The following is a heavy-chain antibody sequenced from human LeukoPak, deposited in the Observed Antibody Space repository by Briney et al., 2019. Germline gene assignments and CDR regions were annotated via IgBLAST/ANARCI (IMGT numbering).Heavy chain of an antibody. Sequence: GASVKVSCKASGYTFTSYGISWVRQAPGRGLEWMGWISAYNGNTNYAQKVQGRVTMTADTSTSTSYMELRSLRSDDTAVHYCAREHSSSWDPFDYWGQGTLVTVSS. CDR3: AREHSSSWDPFDY. D-gene: IGHD6-13*01. CDR1: GYTFTSYG. V-gene: IGHV1-18*01. J-gene: IGHJ4*02. CDR2: ISAYNGNT.